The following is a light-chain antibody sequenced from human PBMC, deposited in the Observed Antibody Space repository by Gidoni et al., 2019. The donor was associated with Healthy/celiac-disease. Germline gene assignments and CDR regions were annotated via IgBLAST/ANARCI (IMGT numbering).Light chain of an antibody. CDR2: YAS. CDR3: QQRSNWPIT. CDR1: QSVSSY. V-gene: IGKV3-11*01. Sequence: NVLTQSPANLSLSPGERATLSGRASQSVSSYLAWYQQKPGQAPRLLIYYASNRATGIPARFSGSGSGTEFTLTISSLEPEDFAVYYCQQRSNWPITFGQGTRLEIK. J-gene: IGKJ5*01.